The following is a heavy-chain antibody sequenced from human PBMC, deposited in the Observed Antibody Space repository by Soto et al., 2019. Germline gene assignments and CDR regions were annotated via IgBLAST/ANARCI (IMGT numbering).Heavy chain of an antibody. D-gene: IGHD5-18*01. V-gene: IGHV3-66*01. CDR3: ARARMQLWPNYYDDGLDV. CDR2: IYSGGST. J-gene: IGHJ6*02. Sequence: GGSLRLSCAASGFTVSTNFMTWVRQAPGKGLEWVSVIYSGGSTFYADSVKGRFTITRDNSKNTLYFQMNSLRVEDTAVYYCARARMQLWPNYYDDGLDVWGQGTTVTVSS. CDR1: GFTVSTNF.